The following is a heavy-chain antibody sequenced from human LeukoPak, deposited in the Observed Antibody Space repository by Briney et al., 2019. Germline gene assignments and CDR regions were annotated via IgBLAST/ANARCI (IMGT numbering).Heavy chain of an antibody. V-gene: IGHV3-23*01. Sequence: GGSLRLSCAASGFTFSSYAMSWVRQAPGKGLEWVSAVSGSGGRTYYADSVKGRFTISRDNAKNTLYLQMNSLRAEDTVVYYCAKDQGYSGYDPLDYWGQGTLVTVSS. CDR1: GFTFSSYA. CDR2: VSGSGGRT. J-gene: IGHJ4*02. CDR3: AKDQGYSGYDPLDY. D-gene: IGHD5-12*01.